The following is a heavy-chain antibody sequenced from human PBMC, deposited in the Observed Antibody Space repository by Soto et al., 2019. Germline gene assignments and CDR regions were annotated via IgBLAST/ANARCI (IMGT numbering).Heavy chain of an antibody. J-gene: IGHJ5*02. V-gene: IGHV1-69*13. CDR2: SIPIFGTA. D-gene: IGHD2-2*01. CDR3: ARDVEGVVVPAAVYNWFDP. Sequence: SVKVSCKASGGTFSSYAISWVRQAPGQGLEWMGGSIPIFGTANYAQKFQGRVTITADESTSTDYMELSSLRSEDTAVYYCARDVEGVVVPAAVYNWFDPWGQGTLVTVSS. CDR1: GGTFSSYA.